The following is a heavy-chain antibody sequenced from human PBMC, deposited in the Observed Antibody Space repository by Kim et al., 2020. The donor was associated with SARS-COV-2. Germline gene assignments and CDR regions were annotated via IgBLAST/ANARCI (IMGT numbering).Heavy chain of an antibody. V-gene: IGHV4-34*01. D-gene: IGHD6-13*01. Sequence: TNTNPARRVRVTISGDTSKNQFSLELSSVTAADTAVYYCARAYSSSRRFDYWGQGTLVTVSS. CDR3: ARAYSSSRRFDY. CDR2: T. J-gene: IGHJ4*02.